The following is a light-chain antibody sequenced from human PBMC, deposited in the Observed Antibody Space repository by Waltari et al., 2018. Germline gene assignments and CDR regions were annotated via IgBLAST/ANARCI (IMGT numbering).Light chain of an antibody. CDR1: QDISRW. V-gene: IGKV1-12*01. Sequence: DIQMTQSPSSVSASVGDRVILTCRASQDISRWLAWYQQTPGKAPKFLIYDASTLQSGVPSRFSGTGSGTEFTLTISSLQPEDVAVYYCQQYSNPPPEFTFGPGTRVEIK. CDR2: DAS. CDR3: QQYSNPPPEFT. J-gene: IGKJ3*01.